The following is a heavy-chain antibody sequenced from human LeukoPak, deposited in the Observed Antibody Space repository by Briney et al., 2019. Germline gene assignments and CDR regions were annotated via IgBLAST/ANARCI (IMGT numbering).Heavy chain of an antibody. CDR1: GGSFSGYY. J-gene: IGHJ4*02. V-gene: IGHV4-34*01. CDR3: ARGHRYPGSDY. CDR2: INHSGST. D-gene: IGHD2-2*02. Sequence: SETLSPTCAVYGGSFSGYYWSWIRQPPVKGLEWIGEINHSGSTNYNPSLKSRVTISVDTSKNQFSLKLSSVTAADTAVYYCARGHRYPGSDYWGQGTLVTVSS.